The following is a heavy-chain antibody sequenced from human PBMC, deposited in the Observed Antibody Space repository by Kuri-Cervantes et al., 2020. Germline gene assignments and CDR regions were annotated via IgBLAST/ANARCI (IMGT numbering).Heavy chain of an antibody. D-gene: IGHD3-10*01. CDR3: VRGNEGLLWFGEPYYGMDV. CDR2: INSGGSST. Sequence: GESLKISCAASGFTFDDYAMHWVRQAPGKGLVWVSRINSGGSSTSYADSVKGRFTISRDNAKNTLYLQMNRLRAEDTAVYYCVRGNEGLLWFGEPYYGMDVWGQGTTVTVSS. CDR1: GFTFDDYA. J-gene: IGHJ6*02. V-gene: IGHV3-74*01.